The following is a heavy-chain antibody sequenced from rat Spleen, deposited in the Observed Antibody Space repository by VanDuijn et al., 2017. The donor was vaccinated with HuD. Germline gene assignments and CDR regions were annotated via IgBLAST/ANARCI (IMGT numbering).Heavy chain of an antibody. CDR3: ATPTPGIPFAY. J-gene: IGHJ3*01. CDR2: ISYDGTAT. D-gene: IGHD1-4*01. V-gene: IGHV5S10*01. Sequence: EVQLVESGGGLVQPGRSLKLSCAASGFTFSDYYMAWVRQAPTKGLEWVASISYDGTATYYRDSVKGRFTRSRDNAKSTLYLQMGSLRTEDTATYYCATPTPGIPFAYWGQGTLVTVSS. CDR1: GFTFSDYY.